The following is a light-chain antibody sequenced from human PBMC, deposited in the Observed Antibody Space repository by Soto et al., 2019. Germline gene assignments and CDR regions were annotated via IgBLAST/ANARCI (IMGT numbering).Light chain of an antibody. Sequence: QSALTQPASVSGSPGQSIAISCTGTSTDVGAYNYVSWYQQHPGKAPKVMIYDVKNRPSGVSDRFSGSKSGNTASLTISGLQAEDEADYYCSSYTSSSSVIFGGGTKLTVL. J-gene: IGLJ2*01. CDR3: SSYTSSSSVI. V-gene: IGLV2-14*03. CDR2: DVK. CDR1: STDVGAYNY.